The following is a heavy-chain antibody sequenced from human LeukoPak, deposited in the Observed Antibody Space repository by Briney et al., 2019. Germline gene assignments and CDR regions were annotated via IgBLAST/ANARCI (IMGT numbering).Heavy chain of an antibody. Sequence: GGSLRLSCAASGFTFSNYAMSWVPQAPGKGLEWVSTISGSGGSAYYADSVKGRFTISRDNSKNTLYLQMYSLRAEDTALYYCAKASRIVVVVAATSPYYYMDVWGKGTTVTVSS. V-gene: IGHV3-23*01. CDR3: AKASRIVVVVAATSPYYYMDV. CDR2: ISGSGGSA. CDR1: GFTFSNYA. J-gene: IGHJ6*03. D-gene: IGHD2-15*01.